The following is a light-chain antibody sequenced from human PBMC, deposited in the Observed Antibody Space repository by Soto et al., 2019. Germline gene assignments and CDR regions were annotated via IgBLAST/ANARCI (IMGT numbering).Light chain of an antibody. J-gene: IGKJ5*01. CDR2: AAS. CDR1: QSVLYSSNNKNY. Sequence: DIVMTQSPDSLAVSLGERATINCKSSQSVLYSSNNKNYLAWYQQKPGRAPKLLIYAASRLQGGVPLRFSGSGSGTEFTLSISSLQPEDVATYYCQQLDSFPLTFGQGTRLEIK. CDR3: QQLDSFPLT. V-gene: IGKV4-1*01.